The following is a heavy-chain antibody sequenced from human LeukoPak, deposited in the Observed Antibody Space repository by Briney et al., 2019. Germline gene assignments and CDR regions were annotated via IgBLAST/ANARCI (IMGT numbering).Heavy chain of an antibody. CDR1: GGSISSGGYY. D-gene: IGHD3-22*01. J-gene: IGHJ4*02. CDR3: ARYYYDSSGYYSYYFDY. CDR2: IYYSGST. Sequence: SQTLSLTCTVSGGSISSGGYYWSWIRQHPGKGLEWIGYIYYSGSTYYNPSLKSRVTISVDTSKNQFSLKLSSVTAADTAVYYCARYYYDSSGYYSYYFDYWGQGTLVTVSS. V-gene: IGHV4-31*03.